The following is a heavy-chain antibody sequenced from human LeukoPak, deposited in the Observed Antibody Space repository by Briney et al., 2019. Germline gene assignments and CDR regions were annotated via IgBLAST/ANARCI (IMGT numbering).Heavy chain of an antibody. V-gene: IGHV4-38-2*02. D-gene: IGHD1-26*01. CDR1: GYSISSGHY. CDR3: ARRGSYFSRRTPQYYYYMDV. CDR2: MFHSGST. J-gene: IGHJ6*03. Sequence: SETLSLTCTVSGYSISSGHYWAWIRQSPEKGLECIATMFHSGSTYYNPSLKSRVTISVDTSKNQFSLKLSSVTAADTAVYYCARRGSYFSRRTPQYYYYMDVWGKGTTVTISS.